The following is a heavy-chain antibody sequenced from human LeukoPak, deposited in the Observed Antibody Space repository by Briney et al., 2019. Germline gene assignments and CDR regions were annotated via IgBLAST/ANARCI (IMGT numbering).Heavy chain of an antibody. D-gene: IGHD6-19*01. CDR1: GYTFTGYY. CDR2: INPNSGGT. V-gene: IGHV1-2*02. J-gene: IGHJ3*01. Sequence: GASVKVSCKASGYTFTGYYMHWVRQAPGQGLEWMGWINPNSGGTNYAQKFQGRVTMTTDTSTTTAYMDLRSLRSDDTAVYYCARRSRGWDAFDLWGQGTMVTVSS. CDR3: ARRSRGWDAFDL.